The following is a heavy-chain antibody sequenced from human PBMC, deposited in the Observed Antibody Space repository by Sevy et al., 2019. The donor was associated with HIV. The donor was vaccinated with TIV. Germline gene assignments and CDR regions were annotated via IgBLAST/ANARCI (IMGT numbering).Heavy chain of an antibody. CDR1: GFTFSSYW. Sequence: GGSLRLSCAASGFTFSSYWMSWVRQAPGKGLEWVANIKQDGSEKYYVDSVKGRFTISRDNAKNSLYLQMNSLRAEDTAVYYCARIYGYYDSSGSFDYWGQGTLVAVSS. D-gene: IGHD3-22*01. CDR3: ARIYGYYDSSGSFDY. V-gene: IGHV3-7*01. J-gene: IGHJ4*02. CDR2: IKQDGSEK.